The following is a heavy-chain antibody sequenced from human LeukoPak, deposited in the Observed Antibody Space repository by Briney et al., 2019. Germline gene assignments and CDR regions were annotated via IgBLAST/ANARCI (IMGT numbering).Heavy chain of an antibody. CDR3: AKGGIAARQGYFDY. D-gene: IGHD6-6*01. CDR2: IWYDGSSK. V-gene: IGHV3-33*06. Sequence: GGSLRLSCAASGFTFSSYGMHWVRQAPGKGLEWVAVIWYDGSSKYYADSVKGRFTISRDNSKNTLYLQMNSLRAEDTAVYYCAKGGIAARQGYFDYWGQGTLVTVSS. CDR1: GFTFSSYG. J-gene: IGHJ4*02.